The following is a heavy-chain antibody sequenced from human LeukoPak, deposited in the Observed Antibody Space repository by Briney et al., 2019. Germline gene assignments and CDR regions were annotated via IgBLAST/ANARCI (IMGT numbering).Heavy chain of an antibody. J-gene: IGHJ5*02. Sequence: GGSLRLSCAASGVTISSNYLSWVRQAPGKGLEWVAVISYDGSNKYYADSVKGRSTISRNNSKNTLYLQMNSTRAEETDEYYCEKDFEPVLPAPNWFDPWGQGTLVTVSS. CDR2: ISYDGSNK. D-gene: IGHD3-9*01. CDR3: EKDFEPVLPAPNWFDP. V-gene: IGHV3-30*18. CDR1: GVTISSNY.